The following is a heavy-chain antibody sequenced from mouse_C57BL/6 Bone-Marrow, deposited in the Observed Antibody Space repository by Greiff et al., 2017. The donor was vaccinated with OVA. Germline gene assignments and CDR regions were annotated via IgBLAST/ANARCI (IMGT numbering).Heavy chain of an antibody. CDR3: ARFDY. CDR1: GFTFSSYA. V-gene: IGHV5-4*01. Sequence: DVQLQESGGGLVKPGGSLKLSCAASGFTFSSYAMSWVRQTPEKRLEWVATISDGGSYTYYPDNVKGRFTISRDNAKNNLYLQMSHLKSEDTAMYYCARFDYWGQGTTLTVSS. CDR2: ISDGGSYT. J-gene: IGHJ2*01.